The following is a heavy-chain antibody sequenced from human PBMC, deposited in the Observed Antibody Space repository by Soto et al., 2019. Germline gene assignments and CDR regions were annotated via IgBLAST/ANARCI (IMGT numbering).Heavy chain of an antibody. CDR2: ISAYNGNT. CDR1: GYTFTSYG. V-gene: IGHV1-18*01. J-gene: IGHJ6*03. CDR3: ARAVQWLVRHLDYYYYMDV. D-gene: IGHD6-19*01. Sequence: ASVKVSCKASGYTFTSYGISWVRQAPGQGLEWMGWISAYNGNTNYAQKLQGRVTMTTDTSTSTAYMELRSLRSDDTAVYYCARAVQWLVRHLDYYYYMDVWGKGTTVTVSS.